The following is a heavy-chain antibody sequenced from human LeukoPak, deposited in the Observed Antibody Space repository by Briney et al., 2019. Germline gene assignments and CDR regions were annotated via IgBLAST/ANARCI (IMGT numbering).Heavy chain of an antibody. CDR2: IYYSGST. V-gene: IGHV4-59*01. Sequence: SETLSLTCTVSGGSISSYYWSWIRQPPGKGLEWIGYIYYSGSTNYNPSLKSRVTISVDTSKNQFSLKLSSVTAADTAVYYCATSPTPYGEAFDYWGQGTLVTVPS. J-gene: IGHJ4*02. CDR1: GGSISSYY. D-gene: IGHD4-17*01. CDR3: ATSPTPYGEAFDY.